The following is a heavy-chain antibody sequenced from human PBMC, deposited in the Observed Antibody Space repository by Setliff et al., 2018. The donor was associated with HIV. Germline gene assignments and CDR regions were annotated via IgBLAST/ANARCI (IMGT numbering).Heavy chain of an antibody. CDR2: VSHTGST. Sequence: SETLSLTCAVYGGSLSGYYWRWIHQPPGKGLEWIGDVSHTGSTNYNPSLKSRITISVDTSKNQFSLKLTSVTAADTAVYYCAREIYGGNSRPFDYWGQGTLVTVSS. CDR1: GGSLSGYY. CDR3: AREIYGGNSRPFDY. V-gene: IGHV4-34*01. J-gene: IGHJ4*02. D-gene: IGHD4-17*01.